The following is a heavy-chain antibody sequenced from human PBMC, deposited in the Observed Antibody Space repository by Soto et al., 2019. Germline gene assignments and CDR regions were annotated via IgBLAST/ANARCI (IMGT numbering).Heavy chain of an antibody. V-gene: IGHV4-31*03. CDR1: GGSISGGYY. Sequence: QVQLQESGPGLVKPSQTLSLTCSVSGGSISGGYYRSWIRQYPGKGLEWIGYIYYTGRTYYNPSLKGRIAISVDTSKKQFSLKLSSVTAADTAMYYCARPMRLGELSLGYWGQGILVTVSS. CDR2: IYYTGRT. J-gene: IGHJ4*02. D-gene: IGHD3-16*02. CDR3: ARPMRLGELSLGY.